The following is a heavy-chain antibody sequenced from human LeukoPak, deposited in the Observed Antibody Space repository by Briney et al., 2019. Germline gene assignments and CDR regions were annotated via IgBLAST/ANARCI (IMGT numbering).Heavy chain of an antibody. V-gene: IGHV1-46*01. D-gene: IGHD3-22*01. CDR1: GYTFTSYY. CDR2: INPSGGST. Sequence: ASVKVSCKASGYTFTSYYMHWVRQAPGQGLEWMGIINPSGGSTSYAQKFQGRVTMTRDMSTSTVYMELSSLRSDDTAVYYCARDNYYDSSGYRECFDYWGQGTLVTVSS. CDR3: ARDNYYDSSGYRECFDY. J-gene: IGHJ4*02.